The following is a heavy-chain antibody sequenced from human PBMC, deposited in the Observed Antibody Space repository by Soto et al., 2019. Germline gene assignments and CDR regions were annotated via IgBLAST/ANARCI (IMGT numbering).Heavy chain of an antibody. CDR2: ISYDGSNK. Sequence: GGSLRLSCAASGFTFSSYAMHWVRQAPGKGLEWVAVISYDGSNKYYADSVKGRFTISRDNSKNTLYLQMNSLRAEDTAVYYCARRPHDSSGYPAPVYGMDVWGQGTTGTVSS. CDR1: GFTFSSYA. D-gene: IGHD3-22*01. J-gene: IGHJ6*02. CDR3: ARRPHDSSGYPAPVYGMDV. V-gene: IGHV3-30-3*01.